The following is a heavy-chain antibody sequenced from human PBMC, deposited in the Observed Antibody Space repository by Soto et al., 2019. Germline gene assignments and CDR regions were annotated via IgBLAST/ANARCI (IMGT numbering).Heavy chain of an antibody. CDR2: IYYSGST. Sequence: SETLSLTCTVSGGSISSSSYYWGWIRQPPGKGLEWIGSIYYSGSTYYNPSLKSRVTISVDTSKNQFSLKLSSVTTADTAVYYCARHGDYYDSSGYPAPFDYWGQGTLVTSPQ. J-gene: IGHJ4*02. V-gene: IGHV4-39*01. CDR3: ARHGDYYDSSGYPAPFDY. CDR1: GGSISSSSYY. D-gene: IGHD3-22*01.